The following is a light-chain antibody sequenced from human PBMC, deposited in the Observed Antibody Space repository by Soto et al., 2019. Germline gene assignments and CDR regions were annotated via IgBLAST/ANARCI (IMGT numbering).Light chain of an antibody. CDR3: SSYTTSNTRQIV. CDR1: SSDVGGYNY. J-gene: IGLJ1*01. V-gene: IGLV2-14*01. CDR2: DVS. Sequence: QSALTQPASVSGSPGQSITISCTGTSSDVGGYNYVSWYQQHPGKAPKFIIYDVSKRPSGVSNRFSGSKSGNTASLTISGLQAEDEADYYCSSYTTSNTRQIVFGTGTKVTVL.